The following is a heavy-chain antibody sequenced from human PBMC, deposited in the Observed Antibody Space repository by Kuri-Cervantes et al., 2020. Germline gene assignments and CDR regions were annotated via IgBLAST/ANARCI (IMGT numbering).Heavy chain of an antibody. CDR2: FDPEDGET. V-gene: IGHV1-24*01. CDR3: ATAVTGLSPGHDAFDI. CDR1: GYTLTELS. D-gene: IGHD1-20*01. J-gene: IGHJ3*02. Sequence: ASVKVSCKVSGYTLTELSMHWVRQAPGKGLEWMGGFDPEDGETIYAQKFQGRVTMTEDTSTDTAYMELSSLRSEDTAVYYCATAVTGLSPGHDAFDIWGQETMVTVSS.